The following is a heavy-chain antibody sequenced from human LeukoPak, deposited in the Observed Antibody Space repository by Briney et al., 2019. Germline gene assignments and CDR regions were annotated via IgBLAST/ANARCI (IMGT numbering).Heavy chain of an antibody. CDR3: ARDMGRAWYGPPDY. Sequence: GGSLRLSCAASGLTFSSYALAWVRQAPGKGLEWVSAISGSGGTTYYADSVKGHFTISRDNSKNTLYLQMNSLRAEDTAVYFCARDMGRAWYGPPDYWGQGTLVTVSS. CDR1: GLTFSSYA. V-gene: IGHV3-23*01. J-gene: IGHJ4*02. D-gene: IGHD6-13*01. CDR2: ISGSGGTT.